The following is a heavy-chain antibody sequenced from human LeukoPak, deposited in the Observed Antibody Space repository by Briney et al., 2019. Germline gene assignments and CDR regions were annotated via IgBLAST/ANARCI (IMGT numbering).Heavy chain of an antibody. V-gene: IGHV4-59*11. CDR2: THFSGSS. J-gene: IGHJ4*02. D-gene: IGHD3-9*01. CDR3: ARAKAAGYYDF. Sequence: PSETLSLTCSVSGSSIGRHYWTWIRQPPGKGLEWIGYTHFSGSSHYNPSLKSRATTSLDRAKNQISLTLTSVTAADTAVYFCARAKAAGYYDFWGQGTLVT. CDR1: GSSIGRHY.